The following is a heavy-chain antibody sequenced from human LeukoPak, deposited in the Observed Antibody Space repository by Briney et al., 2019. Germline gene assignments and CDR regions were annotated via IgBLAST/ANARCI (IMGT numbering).Heavy chain of an antibody. V-gene: IGHV4-34*01. CDR2: INHSGST. Sequence: SETLSLTCAVYGGSFSGYYWSWIRQPPGKELEWIGEINHSGSTNYNPSLKSRVTISVDTSKNQFSLKLSSVTAADTAVYYCAREVYRGAWFDPWGQGTLVTVSS. CDR3: AREVYRGAWFDP. CDR1: GGSFSGYY. D-gene: IGHD5/OR15-5a*01. J-gene: IGHJ5*02.